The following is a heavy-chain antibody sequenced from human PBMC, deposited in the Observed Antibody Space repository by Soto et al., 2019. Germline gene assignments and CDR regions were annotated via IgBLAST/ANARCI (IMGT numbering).Heavy chain of an antibody. CDR2: ISAYNGNT. CDR1: GYTFTSYG. J-gene: IGHJ3*02. D-gene: IGHD3-10*01. Sequence: VASVKVSCKASGYTFTSYGISWVRQAPGQGLEWMGWISAYNGNTNYAKKLQGRVNMTTDTSTSTAYMELRRLRSDDTALYYCARGGYYGSGVSPATFDIWGQGTMVTVSS. V-gene: IGHV1-18*01. CDR3: ARGGYYGSGVSPATFDI.